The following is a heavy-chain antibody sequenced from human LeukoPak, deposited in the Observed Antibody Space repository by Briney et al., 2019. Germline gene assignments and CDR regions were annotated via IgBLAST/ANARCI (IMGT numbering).Heavy chain of an antibody. CDR2: TYYRSKWYN. J-gene: IGHJ4*02. CDR3: ARGTAYYYDSSGYYDFDY. V-gene: IGHV6-1*01. D-gene: IGHD3-22*01. CDR1: GDSVSSNSAA. Sequence: SQTLSLTCAISGDSVSSNSAAWNWIRQSPSRGLEWLGRTYYRSKWYNDYAVSVKSRITTNPDTSKNQFSLQLNSVTPEDTAVYYCARGTAYYYDSSGYYDFDYWGQGTLVTVSS.